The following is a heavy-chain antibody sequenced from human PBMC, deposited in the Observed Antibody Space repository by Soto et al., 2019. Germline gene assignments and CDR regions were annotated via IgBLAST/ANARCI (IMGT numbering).Heavy chain of an antibody. CDR2: IWYDGSNK. CDR1: GFTFSSYG. J-gene: IGHJ3*02. CDR3: ARDNAHAFDI. D-gene: IGHD2-2*01. V-gene: IGHV3-33*01. Sequence: QVQLVESGGGVVQPGRSLRLSCAASGFTFSSYGMHWVRQAPGKGLEWVAVIWYDGSNKYYADSVKGRFTISRDNSKNKLYVQMNSLRAEDTAVYYCARDNAHAFDIWGQGTMVTVSS.